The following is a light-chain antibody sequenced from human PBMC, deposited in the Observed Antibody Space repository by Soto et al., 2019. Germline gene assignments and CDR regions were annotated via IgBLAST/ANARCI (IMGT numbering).Light chain of an antibody. J-gene: IGLJ2*01. CDR3: QSCDSSLSGYVV. CDR1: RSNIGAGYD. CDR2: GNT. Sequence: QSALTQPPSVSGAPGQRVTISCTGSRSNIGAGYDVHWYQHLPGTAPKLLIYGNTNRPSGVPDRFSGSKSGTSASLAITGLQAEDEADYYCQSCDSSLSGYVVFGGGTKLTVL. V-gene: IGLV1-40*01.